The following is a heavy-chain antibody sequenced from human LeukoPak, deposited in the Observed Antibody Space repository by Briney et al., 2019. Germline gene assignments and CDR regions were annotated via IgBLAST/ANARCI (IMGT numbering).Heavy chain of an antibody. CDR3: STAPYGDFDN. D-gene: IGHD4-17*01. J-gene: IGHJ4*02. Sequence: GGSLRLSCAASGFTFSNAWMSWVRQAPGKGLEWVGRIKSKTDGGSTDYAAPVKGRFTISRDDSKNTLYVQMNSLKTEDTAVYYCSTAPYGDFDNWGQGTLVTVSS. V-gene: IGHV3-15*01. CDR2: IKSKTDGGST. CDR1: GFTFSNAW.